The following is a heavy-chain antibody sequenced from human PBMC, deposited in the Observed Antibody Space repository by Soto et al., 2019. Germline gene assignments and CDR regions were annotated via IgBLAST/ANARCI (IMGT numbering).Heavy chain of an antibody. D-gene: IGHD3-3*01. Sequence: QVQLVESGGGVVQPGRSLRLSCAASGFTFSSYGMHWVRQAPGKGLEWVAVISYDGSNKYYADSVKGQFTISRDNSKNTLYLQMNSLRAEDTAVYYCAKVRDFWSGYLSYYYYGMDVWGQGTTVTVSS. V-gene: IGHV3-30*18. CDR1: GFTFSSYG. J-gene: IGHJ6*02. CDR2: ISYDGSNK. CDR3: AKVRDFWSGYLSYYYYGMDV.